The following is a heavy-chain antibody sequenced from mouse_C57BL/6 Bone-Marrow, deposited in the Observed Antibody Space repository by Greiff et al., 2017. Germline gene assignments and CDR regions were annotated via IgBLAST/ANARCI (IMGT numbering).Heavy chain of an antibody. CDR3: ARGWIYYYGSSPYYYAMDY. CDR2: IIPNNGGT. Sequence: VQLQQSGPELVKPGASVKIPCKASGYTFTDYNMDWVKQSHGKSLEWNGDIIPNNGGTIYNQKFKGKATLTVDKSSSTAYMELRSLSSEDTAVYYCARGWIYYYGSSPYYYAMDYWGQGTSVTVSS. CDR1: GYTFTDYN. J-gene: IGHJ4*01. V-gene: IGHV1-18*01. D-gene: IGHD1-1*01.